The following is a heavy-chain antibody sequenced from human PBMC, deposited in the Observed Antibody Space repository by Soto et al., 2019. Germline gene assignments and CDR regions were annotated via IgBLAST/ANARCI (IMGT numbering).Heavy chain of an antibody. CDR2: INHSGST. CDR3: ARLRSWSGYYYYMDV. CDR1: GGSFSGYY. Sequence: SETLSLTCAVYGGSFSGYYWSWIRQPPGKGLEWIGEINHSGSTNYNPSLKSRVTISVDTSKNQFSLKLSSVTAADTAVYYCARLRSWSGYYYYMDVWGKGTTVTVSS. J-gene: IGHJ6*03. D-gene: IGHD6-13*01. V-gene: IGHV4-34*01.